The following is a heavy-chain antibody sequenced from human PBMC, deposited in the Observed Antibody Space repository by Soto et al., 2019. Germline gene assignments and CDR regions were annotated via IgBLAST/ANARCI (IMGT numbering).Heavy chain of an antibody. CDR3: GRELATGN. CDR2: ISREGNTK. V-gene: IGHV3-30*03. J-gene: IGHJ4*02. D-gene: IGHD1-1*01. CDR1: GFTLSNNG. Sequence: QVQLVESGGGVVQPGRSLRLSCAASGFTLSNNGMHWVRQAPGKGLEWVAVISREGNTKFYADSVKGRFAISKDSSENTLYVQMDSLRLEDTAVCFWGRELATGNWGQGTLVTVSS.